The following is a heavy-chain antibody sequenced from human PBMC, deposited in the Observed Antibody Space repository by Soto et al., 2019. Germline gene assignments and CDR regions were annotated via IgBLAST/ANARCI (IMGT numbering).Heavy chain of an antibody. J-gene: IGHJ4*02. CDR1: GFTFTSSA. Sequence: SVKVSCKASGFTFTSSAVQWVRQARGQRLEWIGWIVVGSGNTNYAQKFQERVTITRDMSTSTAYMELSSLRSEDTAVYYCAAGPVYYDSSGYYYGGYWGQGTLVTVSS. D-gene: IGHD3-22*01. V-gene: IGHV1-58*01. CDR3: AAGPVYYDSSGYYYGGY. CDR2: IVVGSGNT.